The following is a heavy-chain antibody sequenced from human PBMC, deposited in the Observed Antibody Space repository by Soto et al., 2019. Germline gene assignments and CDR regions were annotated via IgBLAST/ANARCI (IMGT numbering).Heavy chain of an antibody. CDR2: IIPIFGTA. CDR1: GGTFSSYA. Sequence: QVQLVQSGAEVKKPGSSVKVSCKASGGTFSSYAISWVRQAPGQGLEWMGGIIPIFGTANYAQKFQGRVTITADESTSTAYMGLSSLRSEDTAVYYCARYVVVVVAATRDYYYYGMDVWGQGTTVTVSS. J-gene: IGHJ6*02. D-gene: IGHD2-15*01. CDR3: ARYVVVVVAATRDYYYYGMDV. V-gene: IGHV1-69*01.